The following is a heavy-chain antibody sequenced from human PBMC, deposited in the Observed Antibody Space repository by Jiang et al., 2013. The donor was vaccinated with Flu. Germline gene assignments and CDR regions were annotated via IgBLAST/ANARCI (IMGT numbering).Heavy chain of an antibody. Sequence: VQLVESGGGVVQPGGSLRLSCAASGFTFSYYAMYWVRQAPGKGLEWVASIRFDGSDKYYAESVKGRFTISRDNSRSTLYLHMNSLRAEDTSVYYCATLRGSSYDTYLADYWGQGILVTVSS. D-gene: IGHD3-9*01. CDR1: GFTFSYYA. V-gene: IGHV3-30*02. J-gene: IGHJ4*02. CDR2: IRFDGSDK. CDR3: ATLRGSSYDTYLADY.